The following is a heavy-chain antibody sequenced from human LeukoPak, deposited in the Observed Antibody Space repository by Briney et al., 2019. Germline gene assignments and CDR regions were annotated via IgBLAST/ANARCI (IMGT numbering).Heavy chain of an antibody. D-gene: IGHD6-19*01. J-gene: IGHJ4*02. CDR3: AKVVSSPVALGH. CDR1: GFTFSGYG. CDR2: IRYDGSNK. Sequence: GGSLRLSCAASGFTFSGYGMHWVRQAPGKGLEWVAFIRYDGSNKYYADSVKGRFTISRDNSKNTLYLQMNSLRAEGTAIFYCAKVVSSPVALGHWGQGTLVTVSS. V-gene: IGHV3-30*02.